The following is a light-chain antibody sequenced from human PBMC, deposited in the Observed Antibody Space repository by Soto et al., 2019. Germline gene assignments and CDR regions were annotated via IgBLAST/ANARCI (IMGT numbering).Light chain of an antibody. Sequence: EIVLTQSPGTLSLSPGERATLSCRASQSVSSSYLAWYQQKPGQAPRLLIYGASSRPTGIPDRFSGSGSGTDFTLTISRLEPEDFGVYYCQKYGSSPVTFGQGTRLEIK. V-gene: IGKV3-20*01. CDR2: GAS. CDR1: QSVSSSY. CDR3: QKYGSSPVT. J-gene: IGKJ5*01.